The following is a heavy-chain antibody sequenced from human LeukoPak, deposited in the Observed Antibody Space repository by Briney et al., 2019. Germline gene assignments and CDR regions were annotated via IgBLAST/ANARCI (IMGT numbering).Heavy chain of an antibody. V-gene: IGHV3-30-3*01. J-gene: IGHJ4*02. CDR2: ISYDGSNK. Sequence: GGSLRLSCAASGFTFRNYVIHWVRQAPGKGLEWVAVISYDGSNKYYADSVKGRFTISRDNSKNTLYLQMNSLRAEDTAVYYCARVRTWGSSWYGEIDYWGQGTLVAVSS. D-gene: IGHD6-13*01. CDR1: GFTFRNYV. CDR3: ARVRTWGSSWYGEIDY.